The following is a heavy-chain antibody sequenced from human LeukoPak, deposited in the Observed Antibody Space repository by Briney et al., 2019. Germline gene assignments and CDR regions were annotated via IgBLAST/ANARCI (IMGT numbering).Heavy chain of an antibody. Sequence: PSETLSLTCAVYGGSFSGYYWSWIRQPPGKGLEWIGEINHSGSTNYNPSLKSRVTISVDTSKNQFSLKLSSVTAADTAVYYCARDRIQLWYLTGFDYWGQGTLVTVSS. D-gene: IGHD5-18*01. V-gene: IGHV4-34*01. CDR1: GGSFSGYY. CDR2: INHSGST. CDR3: ARDRIQLWYLTGFDY. J-gene: IGHJ4*02.